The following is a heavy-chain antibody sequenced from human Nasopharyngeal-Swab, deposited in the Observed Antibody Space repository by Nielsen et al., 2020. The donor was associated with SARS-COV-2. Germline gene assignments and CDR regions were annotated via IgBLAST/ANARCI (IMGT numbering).Heavy chain of an antibody. Sequence: SDTLSLTFALSGAIVSTSSSAWNCISQSPSRGLSSLVRTYYRSKWYNDYAVSVKSPLPINPDTSKTQFSLHLNSVTPEDSSVYYCARARGAYGDYYYYYYTDVWGKGTTVTVSS. J-gene: IGHJ6*03. D-gene: IGHD4-17*01. CDR3: ARARGAYGDYYYYYYTDV. CDR1: GAIVSTSSSA. V-gene: IGHV6-1*01. CDR2: TYYRSKWYN.